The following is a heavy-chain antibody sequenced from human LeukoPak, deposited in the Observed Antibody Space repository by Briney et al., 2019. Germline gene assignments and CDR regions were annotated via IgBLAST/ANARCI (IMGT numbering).Heavy chain of an antibody. Sequence: GGALRLSCSAPGFTFRFYAMHWGRPGPGEGLECVSAISSNGGSTYYADSVKGRFTISRDNSKNTLYLQMSSLRPEDTAVYYCVQRAPAPVDTYDYWGQGTLVTVSS. D-gene: IGHD5-18*01. CDR1: GFTFRFYA. CDR2: ISSNGGST. CDR3: VQRAPAPVDTYDY. V-gene: IGHV3-64D*09. J-gene: IGHJ4*02.